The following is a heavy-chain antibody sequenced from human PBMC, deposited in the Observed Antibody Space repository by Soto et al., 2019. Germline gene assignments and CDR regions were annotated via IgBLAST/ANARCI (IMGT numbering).Heavy chain of an antibody. D-gene: IGHD4-17*01. V-gene: IGHV4-4*07. J-gene: IGHJ5*02. Sequence: LSLTCSVSCGAISKFYWSWIRKTAGKGLEWMGRVYATGTTDYNPSLRSRVAMSVDISKKTFSLRLTSVTAADTGVYYCVRDGSKTLRDWFDPWGQGKLVTVSS. CDR3: VRDGSKTLRDWFDP. CDR2: VYATGTT. CDR1: CGAISKFY.